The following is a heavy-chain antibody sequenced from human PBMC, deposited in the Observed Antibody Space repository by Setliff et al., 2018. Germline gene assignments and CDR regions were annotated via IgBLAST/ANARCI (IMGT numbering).Heavy chain of an antibody. J-gene: IGHJ5*02. CDR1: GFTFSTYW. D-gene: IGHD1-26*01. Sequence: GGSLRLSCVTSGFTFSTYWMHWVRQAPGQGRVWVARISTDGSSITYADSVKGRFTISRDNARNTLYLQMNSLTAEDTAVYYCARVGSKPQLGWFDPWGQGTLVTVSS. V-gene: IGHV3-74*03. CDR2: ISTDGSSI. CDR3: ARVGSKPQLGWFDP.